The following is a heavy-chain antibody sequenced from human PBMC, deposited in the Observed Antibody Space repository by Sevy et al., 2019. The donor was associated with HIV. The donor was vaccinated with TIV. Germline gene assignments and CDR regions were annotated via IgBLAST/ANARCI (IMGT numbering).Heavy chain of an antibody. CDR1: GFTFSSFF. CDR3: AKCLTPVTNQWSFDP. Sequence: GGSLRLSCAASGFTFSSFFMHWVRQAPGKGLEWVATISYDGSNEHYADSVKGRFTISRDNSKNALYLQMNSLRAEDTAVYYCAKCLTPVTNQWSFDPWGQGTLVTVSS. CDR2: ISYDGSNE. V-gene: IGHV3-30-3*01. J-gene: IGHJ5*02. D-gene: IGHD4-17*01.